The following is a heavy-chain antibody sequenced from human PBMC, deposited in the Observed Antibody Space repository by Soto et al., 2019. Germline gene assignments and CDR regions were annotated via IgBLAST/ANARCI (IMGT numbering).Heavy chain of an antibody. D-gene: IGHD3-10*01. J-gene: IGHJ4*02. Sequence: QVPLKEPGPVLVKPTETLTLTCTVSGFSLSKVRMGVSWIRQPPGKALEWLAHIFSNDEKSYSTSLKSRLTISKDTSKSQVVLTMTNMDPVDTATYYCARILGSAAEMDYWGQGTLVTVSS. CDR1: GFSLSKVRMG. CDR3: ARILGSAAEMDY. CDR2: IFSNDEK. V-gene: IGHV2-26*01.